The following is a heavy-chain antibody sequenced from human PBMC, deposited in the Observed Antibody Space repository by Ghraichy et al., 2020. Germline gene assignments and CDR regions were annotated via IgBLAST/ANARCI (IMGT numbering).Heavy chain of an antibody. Sequence: SLRLSCKGSGFPFSRYGMHWVRRAPGKGLGWVALRSPDKETKFYADSVRGRFTISRDDSKSTLFLRMNNLRPEDTGMYYCARGDDGSPDSWGPGTLVIVSS. D-gene: IGHD1-26*01. CDR3: ARGDDGSPDS. J-gene: IGHJ4*02. CDR1: GFPFSRYG. V-gene: IGHV3-30*03. CDR2: RSPDKETK.